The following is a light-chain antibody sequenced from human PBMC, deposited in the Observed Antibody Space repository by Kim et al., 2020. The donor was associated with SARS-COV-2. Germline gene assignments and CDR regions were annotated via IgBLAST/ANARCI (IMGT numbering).Light chain of an antibody. CDR2: AAS. J-gene: IGKJ4*01. CDR1: QSVSSSY. Sequence: PGERAALAGRASQSVSSSYLAWYQQKSGQAPRLLIYAASTRVTGIPDRFSGSGSGTDFTLTISRLEPEDFVVYYCQQYGSSPQVTFGGGTKVDIK. V-gene: IGKV3-20*01. CDR3: QQYGSSPQVT.